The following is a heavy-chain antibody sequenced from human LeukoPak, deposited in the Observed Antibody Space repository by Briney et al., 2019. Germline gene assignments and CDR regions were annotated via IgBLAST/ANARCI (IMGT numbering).Heavy chain of an antibody. CDR3: ASHDYGGNSNYFDY. J-gene: IGHJ4*02. V-gene: IGHV4-39*07. Sequence: SQTLSLTCTVSGGSISSSSYYWGWIRQPPGKGLEWIGSIYYSGSTYYNPSLKSRVTISVDTSKNQFSLKLSSVTAADTAVYYCASHDYGGNSNYFDYWGQGTLVTVSS. CDR2: IYYSGST. D-gene: IGHD4-23*01. CDR1: GGSISSSSYY.